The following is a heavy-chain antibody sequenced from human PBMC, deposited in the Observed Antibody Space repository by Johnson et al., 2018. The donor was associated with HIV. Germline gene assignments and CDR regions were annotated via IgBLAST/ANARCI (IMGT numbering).Heavy chain of an antibody. J-gene: IGHJ3*02. CDR1: GFTFDDYA. Sequence: VQLVESGGGLVQPGRSLRLSCAASGFTFDDYAMHWVRQAPGKGLEWVSGISWNSGSIGYADSVKGRFTISRDNAKNSLYLQMNSLSAEDTALYYCAKDRAISGSYLGDAFDIWGQGTMVTVSS. CDR3: AKDRAISGSYLGDAFDI. CDR2: ISWNSGSI. V-gene: IGHV3-9*01. D-gene: IGHD1-26*01.